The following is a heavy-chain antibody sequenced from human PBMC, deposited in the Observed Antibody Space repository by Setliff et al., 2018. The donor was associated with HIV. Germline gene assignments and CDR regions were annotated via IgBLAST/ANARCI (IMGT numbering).Heavy chain of an antibody. V-gene: IGHV1-46*01. J-gene: IGHJ6*03. D-gene: IGHD1-26*01. CDR3: AGTAGWELPPRLYYYYYYMDV. CDR2: INPSGGST. CDR1: GYTFTSYY. Sequence: ASVKVSCKASGYTFTSYYMHWVRQAPGQGLEWMGIINPSGGSTSYAQKFQGRVTMTRDTSTSTVYMELSSLRSEDTAVYYCAGTAGWELPPRLYYYYYYMDVWGKGATVTVSS.